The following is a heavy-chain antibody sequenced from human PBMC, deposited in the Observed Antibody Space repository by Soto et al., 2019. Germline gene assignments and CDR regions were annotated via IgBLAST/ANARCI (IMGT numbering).Heavy chain of an antibody. V-gene: IGHV4-31*03. CDR1: GGSSSSGDYY. Sequence: TLSLTNTVSGGSSSSGDYYWICISHHPGKGLEWIGYIYSSGSTYYNPSLRSRVTISADTSKNQFSLRLSSVTAADTAVYYCVRDYDYDTSRNDAFDIWGQGTMVTVSS. CDR3: VRDYDYDTSRNDAFDI. D-gene: IGHD3-22*01. J-gene: IGHJ3*02. CDR2: IYSSGST.